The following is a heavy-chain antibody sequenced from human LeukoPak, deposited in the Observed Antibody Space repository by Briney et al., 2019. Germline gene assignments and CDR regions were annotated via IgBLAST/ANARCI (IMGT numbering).Heavy chain of an antibody. CDR1: GFILSDHY. Sequence: GGSLRLSCAASGFILSDHYIDWVRQARGKGLEWVGRTRNKANSYTTEYAASVKGRFTISRDDPKNLLYLQMNSLKSEDTAVYYCGRSGRYRPSDLWGQGTLVTVSS. D-gene: IGHD1-26*01. J-gene: IGHJ5*02. V-gene: IGHV3-72*01. CDR2: TRNKANSYTT. CDR3: GRSGRYRPSDL.